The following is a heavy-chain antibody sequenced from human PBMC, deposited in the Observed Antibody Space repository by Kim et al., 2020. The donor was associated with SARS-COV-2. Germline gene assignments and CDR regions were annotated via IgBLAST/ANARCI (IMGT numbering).Heavy chain of an antibody. CDR2: IYYSGST. J-gene: IGHJ1*01. Sequence: SETLSLTCTVSGDSMSSYYWTWIRQPPGKGLEWIGFIYYSGSTNYNPSPKSRVTISEDTSKNQFSLKLSSVTAADTAVYYCARAGENYPEYFQHWGQGTLVTVSS. V-gene: IGHV4-59*01. CDR1: GDSMSSYY. D-gene: IGHD1-7*01. CDR3: ARAGENYPEYFQH.